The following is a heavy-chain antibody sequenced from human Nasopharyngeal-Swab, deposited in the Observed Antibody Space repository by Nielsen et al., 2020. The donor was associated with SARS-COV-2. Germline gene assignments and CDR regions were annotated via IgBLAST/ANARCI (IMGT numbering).Heavy chain of an antibody. V-gene: IGHV1-8*01. J-gene: IGHJ5*02. CDR3: ARGAFGLGHSWFDP. D-gene: IGHD3/OR15-3a*01. CDR2: MNPKSGDV. CDR1: GYTFSRND. Sequence: ASVKVSCKSSGYTFSRNDINWVRQATGQGLEWMGWMNPKSGDVGYAQKFQGRVTMTRNTSTTTAYMERSSLRHEDTAVYYCARGAFGLGHSWFDPWGQGTLVTVSS.